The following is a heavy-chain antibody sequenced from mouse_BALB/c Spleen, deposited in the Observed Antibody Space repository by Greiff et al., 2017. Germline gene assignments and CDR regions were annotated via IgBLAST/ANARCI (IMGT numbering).Heavy chain of an antibody. CDR3: ARGGALDY. CDR1: GYAFSSYW. J-gene: IGHJ2*01. Sequence: QVQLKQSGAELVRPGSSVKISCKASGYAFSSYWMNWVKQRPGQGLEWIGQIYPGDGDTNYNGKFKGKATLTADKSSSTAYMQLSSLTSEDSAVYFCARGGALDYWGQGTTLTVSS. CDR2: IYPGDGDT. V-gene: IGHV1-80*01. D-gene: IGHD3-1*01.